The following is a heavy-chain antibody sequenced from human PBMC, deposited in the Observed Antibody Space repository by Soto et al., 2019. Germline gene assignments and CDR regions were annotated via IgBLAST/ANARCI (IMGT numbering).Heavy chain of an antibody. J-gene: IGHJ6*02. CDR3: ARGGRQQLVRTPLDDYYYGMDV. CDR1: GGTFSSYA. D-gene: IGHD6-13*01. Sequence: SVKVSCKASGGTFSSYAISWVRQAPGQGLEWMGGIIPIFGTANYAQKFQGRVTITADESTSTAYMELSSLRSEDTAVYYCARGGRQQLVRTPLDDYYYGMDVWGQGTTVTGSS. CDR2: IIPIFGTA. V-gene: IGHV1-69*13.